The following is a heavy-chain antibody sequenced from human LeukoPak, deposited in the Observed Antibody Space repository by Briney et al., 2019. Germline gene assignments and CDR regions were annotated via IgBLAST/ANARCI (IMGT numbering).Heavy chain of an antibody. J-gene: IGHJ5*02. CDR3: ARWGYGSGTSWGFDP. V-gene: IGHV4-4*07. CDR1: GGSMRNYY. D-gene: IGHD3-10*01. Sequence: SETLSLTCTVSGGSMRNYYWSWIRQSAGRGLEWIGRIHSSGTTNYNFSFKSRVTMSVDTSKNYFSLKLSSVTAADTAVYYCARWGYGSGTSWGFDPWGQGTLVIVSS. CDR2: IHSSGTT.